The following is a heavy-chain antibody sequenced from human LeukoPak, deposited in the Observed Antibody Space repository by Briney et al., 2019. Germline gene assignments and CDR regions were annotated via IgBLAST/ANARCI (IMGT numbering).Heavy chain of an antibody. CDR2: IYSSGSA. CDR3: ARGPSSDYGA. J-gene: IGHJ5*02. Sequence: GGPLRLSCAVPGFIVSDYYMSWVRQAPGKGLEWVSVIYSSGSACYADSVKGRFTISRDNSKNTLYLQMNSLRAEDTAIYYCARGPSSDYGAWGQGTLVTVSS. V-gene: IGHV3-53*01. CDR1: GFIVSDYY. D-gene: IGHD3-22*01.